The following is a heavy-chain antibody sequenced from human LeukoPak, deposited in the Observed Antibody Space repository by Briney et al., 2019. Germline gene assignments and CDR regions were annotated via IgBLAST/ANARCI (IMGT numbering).Heavy chain of an antibody. CDR1: GFTFSNAW. CDR2: INHSGTT. Sequence: GSLRLSCAASGFTFSNAWMSWVRQAPGKGLEWIGEINHSGTTNYNPSLKSRVTISVDTSKNQFSLKLKSVTAADTAVYYCARGGYYGSGNDFRFDPWGQGTLVTVSS. J-gene: IGHJ5*02. CDR3: ARGGYYGSGNDFRFDP. D-gene: IGHD3-10*01. V-gene: IGHV4-34*01.